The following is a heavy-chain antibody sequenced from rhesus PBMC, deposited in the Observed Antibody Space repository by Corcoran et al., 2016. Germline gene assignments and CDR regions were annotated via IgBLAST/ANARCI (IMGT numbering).Heavy chain of an antibody. CDR1: GYSFTISW. CDR3: AKEGIAAHFDY. V-gene: IGHV5-20*02. Sequence: EVQLVQSGAEVKRPGASLQISCKPSGYSFTISWISWLPHIPGKGLEWMGAIDPSDSDTRYRPSIQGQVTISADKSISTAYLQWSSLKASDTATYYCAKEGIAAHFDYWGQGVLVTVSS. D-gene: IGHD6-13*01. CDR2: IDPSDSDT. J-gene: IGHJ4*01.